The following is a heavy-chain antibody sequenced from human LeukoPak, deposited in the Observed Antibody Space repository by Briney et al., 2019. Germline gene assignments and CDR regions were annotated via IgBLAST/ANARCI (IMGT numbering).Heavy chain of an antibody. CDR3: ARDLYLTGTTRFDY. Sequence: PGGSLRLSCAASGFTFSSYAMSWVRQAPGKGLEWVAVISYDGSNKYYADSVKGRFTISRDNSKNTLYLQMNSLRAEDTAVYYCARDLYLTGTTRFDYWGQGTLVTVSS. D-gene: IGHD1-7*01. CDR2: ISYDGSNK. CDR1: GFTFSSYA. V-gene: IGHV3-30*04. J-gene: IGHJ4*02.